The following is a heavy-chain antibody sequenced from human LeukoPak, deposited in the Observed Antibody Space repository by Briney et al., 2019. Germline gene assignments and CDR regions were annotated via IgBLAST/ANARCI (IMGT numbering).Heavy chain of an antibody. D-gene: IGHD6-19*01. J-gene: IGHJ4*02. V-gene: IGHV5-51*01. CDR3: ARRRHSGWSDLDPFDY. CDR2: IYLGDSDT. CDR1: GYSFTTYW. Sequence: GESLKIPCKGSGYSFTTYWIAWVRQMPGKGLEWMGSIYLGDSDTRYSPSFQGQVTISADKSITTAYLQWSRLKASDTAMYYCARRRHSGWSDLDPFDYWGQGTLVTVSS.